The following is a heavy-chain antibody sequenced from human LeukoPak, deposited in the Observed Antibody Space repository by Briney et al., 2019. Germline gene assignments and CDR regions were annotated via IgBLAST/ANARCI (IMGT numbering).Heavy chain of an antibody. CDR2: ISSSSSYI. D-gene: IGHD5-18*01. Sequence: GGSLRLSCAASGFTFSNYGMSWVRQAPGKGLEWVSSISSSSSYIYYADSVKGRFTISRDNAKNSLYLQMNSLRAEDTAMYYCARHLSGVTGYTYGRGIDYWGQGTLVTVSS. J-gene: IGHJ4*02. V-gene: IGHV3-21*01. CDR3: ARHLSGVTGYTYGRGIDY. CDR1: GFTFSNYG.